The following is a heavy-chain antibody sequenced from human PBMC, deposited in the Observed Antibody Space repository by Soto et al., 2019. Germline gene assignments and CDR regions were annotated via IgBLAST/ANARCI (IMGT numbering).Heavy chain of an antibody. D-gene: IGHD2-2*01. CDR3: ARDPEEDIVVVPAAMYWFDP. CDR2: ISSSSSYI. J-gene: IGHJ5*02. V-gene: IGHV3-21*01. CDR1: GFTFSSYS. Sequence: ELQLVESGGGLVKPGGSLRLSCAASGFTFSSYSMNWVRQAPGKGLEWVSSISSSSSYIYYADSVKGRFTISRDNAKNSLYLQMNSLRAEDTAVYYCARDPEEDIVVVPAAMYWFDPWGQGTLVTVSS.